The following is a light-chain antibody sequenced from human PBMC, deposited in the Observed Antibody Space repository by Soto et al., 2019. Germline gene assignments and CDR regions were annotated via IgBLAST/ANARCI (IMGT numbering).Light chain of an antibody. Sequence: QSVLTQPASVSGSPGQSITISCTGTSSDVGTYNSVSWYQQYPGKAQKLMNHDVNNRPSGVSNRFSGSKSGNTASLTISWLQAEDEADYYCSSYTSSSSYVFGSGTKVTVL. CDR3: SSYTSSSSYV. J-gene: IGLJ1*01. V-gene: IGLV2-14*01. CDR2: DVN. CDR1: SSDVGTYNS.